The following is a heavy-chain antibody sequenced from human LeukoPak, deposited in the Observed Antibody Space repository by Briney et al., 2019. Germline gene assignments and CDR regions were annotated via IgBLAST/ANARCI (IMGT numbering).Heavy chain of an antibody. CDR3: ATTKRGAATD. J-gene: IGHJ4*02. D-gene: IGHD1-26*01. V-gene: IGHV4-34*01. Sequence: SETLSLTCAVYGGSFSGYYWSWIRQPPGKGLEWIGEINHSGSTNYNPSLKSRVTISVDTSKNQFSLKLSSVTAADTAVYYCATTKRGAATDWGQGTLVTVSS. CDR1: GGSFSGYY. CDR2: INHSGST.